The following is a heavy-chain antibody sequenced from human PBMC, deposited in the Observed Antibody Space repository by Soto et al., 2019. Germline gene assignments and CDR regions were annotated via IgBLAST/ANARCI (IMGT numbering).Heavy chain of an antibody. CDR1: GGTLSIYA. CDR2: IIPIFGTA. D-gene: IGHD3-16*02. Sequence: SVKVSCNTSGGTLSIYAISWVRQAPGQGLEWMGGIIPIFGTANYAQKFQGRVTITADESTSTAYMELSSLRSEDTAVYYCATKKGVYAIVYAFDIWGQGTMVTVSS. J-gene: IGHJ3*02. CDR3: ATKKGVYAIVYAFDI. V-gene: IGHV1-69*13.